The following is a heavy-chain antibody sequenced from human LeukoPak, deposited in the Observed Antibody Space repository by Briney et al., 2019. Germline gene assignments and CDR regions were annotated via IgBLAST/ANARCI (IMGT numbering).Heavy chain of an antibody. Sequence: ASVKVSCKASGYTFTSYGISWVRQAPGQGLEWMGWINPKSGGTNYAQKFQGRVTMTRDTSISTAYMELSRLRSDDTAVYYCARGSHDYGDYLFDYWGQGTLVTVSS. CDR2: INPKSGGT. CDR1: GYTFTSYG. J-gene: IGHJ4*02. V-gene: IGHV1-2*02. CDR3: ARGSHDYGDYLFDY. D-gene: IGHD4-17*01.